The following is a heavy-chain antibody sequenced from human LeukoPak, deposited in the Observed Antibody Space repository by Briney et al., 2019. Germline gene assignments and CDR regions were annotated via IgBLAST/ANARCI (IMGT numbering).Heavy chain of an antibody. CDR2: FSATDGSA. CDR3: AKARIAAAGTGAFDV. Sequence: PGGSLRLSCAASGFTVSSYGMTWVRQAPEKGLEWVSAFSATDGSAQYAESVRGRFTISRDNSKNSLYLQMNSLRDEDTAVYLCAKARIAAAGTGAFDVWGQGTMVTVSS. J-gene: IGHJ3*01. CDR1: GFTVSSYG. V-gene: IGHV3-23*01. D-gene: IGHD6-13*01.